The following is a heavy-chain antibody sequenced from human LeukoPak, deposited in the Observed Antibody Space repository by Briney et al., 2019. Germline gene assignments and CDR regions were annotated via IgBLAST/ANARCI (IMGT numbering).Heavy chain of an antibody. CDR2: ISNSGST. J-gene: IGHJ4*02. CDR1: NDSIKDYY. CDR3: ARVPIVGATIPFDY. D-gene: IGHD1-26*01. V-gene: IGHV4-59*12. Sequence: TSETLSLTCTVSNDSIKDYYWNWIRQPPGKGLEWIGFISNSGSTNYNPSLKSRVTISVDTSKNQFSLKLSSVTAADTAVYYCARVPIVGATIPFDYWGQGTLVTVSS.